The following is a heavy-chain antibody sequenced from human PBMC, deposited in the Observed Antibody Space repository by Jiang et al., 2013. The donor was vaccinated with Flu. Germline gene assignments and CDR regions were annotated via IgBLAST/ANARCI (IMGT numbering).Heavy chain of an antibody. CDR3: ARHPEWLVLAYFDY. CDR2: IYYSGST. CDR1: GGSISSSSYY. Sequence: PGLVKPSETLSLACTVSGGSISSSSYYWGWIRQPPGKGLEWIGSIYYSGSTYYNPSLKSRVTISVDTSKNQFSLKLSSVTAADTAVYYCARHPEWLVLAYFDYWGQGTLVTVSS. V-gene: IGHV4-39*01. J-gene: IGHJ4*02. D-gene: IGHD6-19*01.